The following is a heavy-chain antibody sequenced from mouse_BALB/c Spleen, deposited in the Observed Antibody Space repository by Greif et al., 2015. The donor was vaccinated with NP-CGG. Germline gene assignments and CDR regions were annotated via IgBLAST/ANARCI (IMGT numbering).Heavy chain of an antibody. CDR1: GFAFSSYD. V-gene: IGHV5-12-1*01. J-gene: IGHJ3*01. D-gene: IGHD2-14*01. CDR2: ISSGGGST. CDR3: ARHTYYRYAPFAY. Sequence: DVMLVESGGGLVKPGGSLKLSCAASGFAFSSYDMSWVRQTPEKRLEWVAYISSGGGSTYYPDTVKGRFTISRDNAKNTLYLQMSSLKSEDTAMYYCARHTYYRYAPFAYWGQGTLVTVSA.